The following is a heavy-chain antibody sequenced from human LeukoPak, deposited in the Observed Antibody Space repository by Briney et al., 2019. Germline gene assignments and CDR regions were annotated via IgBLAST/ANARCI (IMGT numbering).Heavy chain of an antibody. Sequence: PGGSLRLSCAASGFTVSSNYMTWVRQAPGKGLECVSVLYSGGSTYYADSVKGRFTISRDNSKNTLYLQMNSLRAEDTAVYYCTREKERHFDSWGQGTLVTVSS. CDR3: TREKERHFDS. CDR2: LYSGGST. J-gene: IGHJ4*02. D-gene: IGHD5-24*01. CDR1: GFTVSSNY. V-gene: IGHV3-66*02.